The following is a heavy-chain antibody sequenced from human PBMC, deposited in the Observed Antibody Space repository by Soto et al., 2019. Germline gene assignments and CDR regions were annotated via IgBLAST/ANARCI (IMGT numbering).Heavy chain of an antibody. CDR1: GGSISSGGYY. D-gene: IGHD3-10*01. CDR3: ARVSGSYYMNYYYYMDV. Sequence: QVQLQESGPGLVKPSQTLSLTCTVSGGSISSGGYYWSWIRQHPGKGLEWIGYIYYSGSTYYNPSLQSRVTISVDTSKNQFSLKLSSVTAADTAVYYCARVSGSYYMNYYYYMDVWGKGTTVTVSS. J-gene: IGHJ6*03. CDR2: IYYSGST. V-gene: IGHV4-31*03.